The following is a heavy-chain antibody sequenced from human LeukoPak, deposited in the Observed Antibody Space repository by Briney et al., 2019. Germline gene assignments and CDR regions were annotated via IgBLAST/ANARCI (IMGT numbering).Heavy chain of an antibody. CDR3: AGLLSVEWELTPGWFGS. D-gene: IGHD1-26*01. CDR2: IYTSGST. Sequence: SETLSLTCTVSGGSISSYYWSWIRQPPGKGLEWIGRIYTSGSTNYNPSLKSRVTRSVDTSKNQFSLKLSSVTAADTAVYYCAGLLSVEWELTPGWFGSWGQGTMVTVSS. J-gene: IGHJ5*01. CDR1: GGSISSYY. V-gene: IGHV4-4*07.